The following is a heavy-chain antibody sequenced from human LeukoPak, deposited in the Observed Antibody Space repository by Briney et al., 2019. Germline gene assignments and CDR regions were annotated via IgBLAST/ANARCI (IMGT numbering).Heavy chain of an antibody. V-gene: IGHV3-43*01. CDR1: GFTFDDYT. J-gene: IGHJ6*03. Sequence: PGGSLRLSCAASGFTFDDYTMHWVRQAPGKGLVWVSLISWDGGSTYYADSVKGRFTISRDNSKNSLYLQMNSLRTEDTALYYCAKDIRAGRGVIITKNPWGYYYYYMDVWGKGTTVTVSS. D-gene: IGHD3-10*01. CDR3: AKDIRAGRGVIITKNPWGYYYYYMDV. CDR2: ISWDGGST.